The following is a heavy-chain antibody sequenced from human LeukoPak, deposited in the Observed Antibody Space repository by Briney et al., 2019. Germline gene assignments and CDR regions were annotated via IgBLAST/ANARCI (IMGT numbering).Heavy chain of an antibody. Sequence: SETLSLTCTVSGAXISSYYCSWIQQPPGKGLEWIGFIYYSGSTNYNPSLKSRVTMSLDTSKNQFSLKLTSVIAADTAVYYCARGYDFWSGQNWFDPWGQGTLVTVSS. D-gene: IGHD3-3*01. CDR2: IYYSGST. CDR1: GAXISSYY. J-gene: IGHJ5*02. V-gene: IGHV4-59*01. CDR3: ARGYDFWSGQNWFDP.